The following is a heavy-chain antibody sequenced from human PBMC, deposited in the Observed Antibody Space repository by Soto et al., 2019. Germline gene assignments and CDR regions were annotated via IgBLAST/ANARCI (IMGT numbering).Heavy chain of an antibody. D-gene: IGHD2-15*01. CDR2: INAGNGNT. V-gene: IGHV1-3*01. J-gene: IGHJ5*02. CDR1: GYTFTSHA. Sequence: ASVKVSCKASGYTFTSHAMHWVRQAPGQRPEWMGWINAGNGNTKYSQKFQGRVTITRDTSASTAYMELSSLRSEDTAVYYCARAAVLGYCSGGSCYSYWFDPWGQGTLVTVSS. CDR3: ARAAVLGYCSGGSCYSYWFDP.